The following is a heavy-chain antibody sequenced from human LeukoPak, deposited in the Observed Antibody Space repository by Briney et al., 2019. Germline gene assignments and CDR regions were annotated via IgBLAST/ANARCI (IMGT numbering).Heavy chain of an antibody. CDR2: IYYSGST. D-gene: IGHD4/OR15-4a*01. CDR3: ARLQRVRAFDI. V-gene: IGHV4-39*01. CDR1: GGSISSSSYY. J-gene: IGHJ3*02. Sequence: SETLSLTCTVPGGSISSSSYYWGWIRQPPGKGLEWIGSIYYSGSTYYNPSLKSRVTISVDTSKNQFSLKLSSVAAADTAVYYCARLQRVRAFDIWGQGTMVTVSS.